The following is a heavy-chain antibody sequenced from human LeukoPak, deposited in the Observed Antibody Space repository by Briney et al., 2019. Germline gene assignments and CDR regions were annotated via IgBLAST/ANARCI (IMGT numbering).Heavy chain of an antibody. Sequence: SEPLSLTCAVYGGSFSGYYWSWIRQPPGKGLEWFGEINHSGSTNYNPSLKSRVTISVDTSKNQFSLKLNSVTAADTAVYYCARELKVGNTGYYFDYWGQGTPVTVSS. V-gene: IGHV4-34*01. CDR1: GGSFSGYY. J-gene: IGHJ4*02. CDR3: ARELKVGNTGYYFDY. D-gene: IGHD1-7*01. CDR2: INHSGST.